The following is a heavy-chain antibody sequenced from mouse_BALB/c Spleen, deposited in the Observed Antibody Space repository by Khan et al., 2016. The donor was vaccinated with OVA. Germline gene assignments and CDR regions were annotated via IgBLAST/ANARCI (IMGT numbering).Heavy chain of an antibody. CDR1: GFTFSTYG. CDR3: TRLAYYYDSEGFAY. V-gene: IGHV5-6*01. CDR2: VSTGGHYT. D-gene: IGHD1-1*01. Sequence: EVQLVESGGDIVKPGGSLKLSCAASGFTFSTYGMSWVRQTPDKRLEWVATVSTGGHYTYYTDTVKGRFTISRDNAKNTLYLQMSSRRSEDTAMFYCTRLAYYYDSEGFAYWGQGTLVTVSA. J-gene: IGHJ3*01.